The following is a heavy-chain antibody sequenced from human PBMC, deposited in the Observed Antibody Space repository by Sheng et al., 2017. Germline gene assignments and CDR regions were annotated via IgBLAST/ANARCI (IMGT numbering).Heavy chain of an antibody. CDR3: ARQVTTPYYYYMDV. Sequence: QVQLVQSGAEVKKPGASVKVSCKASGYTFTGYYMHWVRQAPGQGLEWMGWINPNSGGTNFAQKFQGRVTMTRDTSISTDYMELGRLRSDDTAVYYCARQVTTPYYYYMDVWGQGTTVTVSS. CDR2: INPNSGGT. D-gene: IGHD4-4*01. J-gene: IGHJ6*03. V-gene: IGHV1-2*02. CDR1: GYTFTGYY.